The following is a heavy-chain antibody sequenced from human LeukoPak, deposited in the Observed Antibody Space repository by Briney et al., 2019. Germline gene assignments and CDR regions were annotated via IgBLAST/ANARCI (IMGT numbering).Heavy chain of an antibody. CDR3: ARTKRFWSGYYITHFDY. J-gene: IGHJ4*02. CDR1: GGSVSSGSYY. V-gene: IGHV4-61*01. Sequence: PSETLSLTCTVSGGSVSSGSYYWSWIRQPPGKGLEWIGYIYYSGSTNYNPSLKSRVTISVDTSKNQFSLKLSSVTAADTAVHYCARTKRFWSGYYITHFDYWGQGTLVTVSS. D-gene: IGHD3-3*01. CDR2: IYYSGST.